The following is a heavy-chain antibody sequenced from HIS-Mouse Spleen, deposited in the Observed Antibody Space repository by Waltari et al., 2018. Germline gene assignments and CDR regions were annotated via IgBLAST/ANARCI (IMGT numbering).Heavy chain of an antibody. V-gene: IGHV4-39*07. J-gene: IGHJ3*02. CDR2: IYYSGST. CDR1: GGSSSSSSYY. D-gene: IGHD6-13*01. Sequence: QLQLQESGPGLVKPSETLSLTCTVSGGSSSSSSYYWGWIRQPPGKGLEWIGSIYYSGSTYYNPSLKSRVTISVDTSKNQFSLKLSSVTAADTAVYYCARFPLKTYSSSWYAFDIWGQGTMVTVSS. CDR3: ARFPLKTYSSSWYAFDI.